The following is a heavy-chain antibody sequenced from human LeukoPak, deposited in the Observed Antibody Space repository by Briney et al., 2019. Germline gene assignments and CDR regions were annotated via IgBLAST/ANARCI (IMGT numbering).Heavy chain of an antibody. J-gene: IGHJ3*02. Sequence: GASVTVSCKASGYTFTGYYMHWVRHAPGQGHEWMGWINPNSGGTNYAQKFQGWVTMTRDTSISTAYMELSRLRSDDTAVYYCARSRASGGSYRDAFDIWGQGTMVTVSS. V-gene: IGHV1-2*04. CDR1: GYTFTGYY. D-gene: IGHD2-15*01. CDR2: INPNSGGT. CDR3: ARSRASGGSYRDAFDI.